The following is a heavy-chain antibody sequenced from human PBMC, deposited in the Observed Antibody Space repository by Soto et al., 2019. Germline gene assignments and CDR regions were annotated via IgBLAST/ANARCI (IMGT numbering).Heavy chain of an antibody. CDR1: GYSVSSGYY. V-gene: IGHV4-38-2*01. CDR3: ARVHTSDSGCDY. Sequence: SETLSLTCAVSGYSVSSGYYWAWIRQSPGKGLEWLGSVSHSGSTYYNPSLKSRVTMSVDTSKNQISLNLISVTAADTALYYCARVHTSDSGCDYWGQGTLVTVSS. D-gene: IGHD4-17*01. J-gene: IGHJ4*02. CDR2: VSHSGST.